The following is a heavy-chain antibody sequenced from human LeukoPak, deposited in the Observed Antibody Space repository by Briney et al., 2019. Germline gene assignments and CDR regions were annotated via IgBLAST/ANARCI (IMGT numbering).Heavy chain of an antibody. J-gene: IGHJ6*02. CDR1: GYTFTTYY. CDR3: ARDRHGSGTYNYYGMDV. CDR2: INPSGGST. D-gene: IGHD3-10*01. V-gene: IGHV1-46*01. Sequence: ASVKVSCKASGYTFTTYYMHWVGQAPGQGLEWMGIINPSGGSTTYAQKFQGRVTITRDTSTSTVYMEVSSLRSEDTAVYYCARDRHGSGTYNYYGMDVWGQGTTVTVSS.